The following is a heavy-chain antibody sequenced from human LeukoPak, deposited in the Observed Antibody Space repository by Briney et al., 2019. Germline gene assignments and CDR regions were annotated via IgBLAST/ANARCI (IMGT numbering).Heavy chain of an antibody. D-gene: IGHD1-26*01. CDR2: IYYSGST. V-gene: IGHV4-59*12. J-gene: IGHJ3*02. Sequence: PSETLSLTCTVSGGSISSYYWSWIRQPPGKGLEWIGYIYYSGSTNYNPSLKSRVTISVDTSKNQFSLKLSSVTAADTAVYYCARDYSGSYYDLGRPPPGAFDIWGQGTMVTVSS. CDR3: ARDYSGSYYDLGRPPPGAFDI. CDR1: GGSISSYY.